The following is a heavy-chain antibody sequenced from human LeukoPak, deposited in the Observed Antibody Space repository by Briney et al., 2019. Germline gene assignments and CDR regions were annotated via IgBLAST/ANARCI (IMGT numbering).Heavy chain of an antibody. Sequence: PGGSLRLSCTASGFTFNTYSMNWVRQAPGKGLEWVASISSSSSYIYYADSVKGRFTISRDNAKNSLYLQMNSLRAEDTAVYYCARDWGQLEAADYWGQGTLVTVSS. D-gene: IGHD6-6*01. CDR1: GFTFNTYS. V-gene: IGHV3-21*01. CDR2: ISSSSSYI. CDR3: ARDWGQLEAADY. J-gene: IGHJ4*02.